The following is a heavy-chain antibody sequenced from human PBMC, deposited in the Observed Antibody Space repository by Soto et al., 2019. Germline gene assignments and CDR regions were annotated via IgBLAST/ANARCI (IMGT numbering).Heavy chain of an antibody. CDR3: ARDYPVRWAFEY. CDR2: ISTTSTYI. V-gene: IGHV3-21*01. CDR1: GFTFRRYN. J-gene: IGHJ4*02. D-gene: IGHD3-10*01. Sequence: GGSLRLSCTASGFTFRRYNINWVRQAPGKGLEWVSSISTTSTYIYYSYSVKGRITISRDDANNSLFLHMNSLRAEDTAVYFCARDYPVRWAFEYWGQGALVTVSS.